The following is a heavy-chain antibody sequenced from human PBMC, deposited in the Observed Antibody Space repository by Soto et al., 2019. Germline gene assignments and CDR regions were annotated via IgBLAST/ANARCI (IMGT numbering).Heavy chain of an antibody. CDR3: ARQGNDMGSRRDY. V-gene: IGHV4-39*01. Sequence: ASETLSLTCTVSGGSISSSSYYWGWFRQPPGKGLEWIGSIYYSGSTYYNPSLKSRVTISVDTSKNQFSLKLSSVTAADTAVYYCARQGNDMGSRRDYWGQGTLVTVSS. D-gene: IGHD1-1*01. CDR1: GGSISSSSYY. J-gene: IGHJ4*02. CDR2: IYYSGST.